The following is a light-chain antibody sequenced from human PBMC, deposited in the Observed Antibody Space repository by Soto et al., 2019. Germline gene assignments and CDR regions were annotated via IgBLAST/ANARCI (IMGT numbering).Light chain of an antibody. CDR2: DVS. CDR3: SSYTSSSTLE. J-gene: IGLJ2*01. V-gene: IGLV2-14*01. Sequence: QSALTQPASVSGSPGQSITISCTGTSSDVGGYNYVSWYQQHPGKAPKLMIYDVSNRPSGVSNRFSGSKSGNTASLTISGLQAKDEADYYCSSYTSSSTLEVGGGTKLTVL. CDR1: SSDVGGYNY.